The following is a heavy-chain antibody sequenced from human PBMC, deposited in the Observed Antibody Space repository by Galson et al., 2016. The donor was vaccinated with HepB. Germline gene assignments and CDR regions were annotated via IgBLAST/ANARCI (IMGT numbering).Heavy chain of an antibody. CDR2: IKQHGGES. CDR1: GFTFNDYW. V-gene: IGHV3-7*01. Sequence: SLRLSCAASGFTFNDYWMSWVRQAPGKGLEWVAHIKQHGGESYYVESVKGRFTISRDNAKNSVHLQMSSLRADDTAVYYCARARSYYDVWSGYTHYFDYGGQGALVTVSS. CDR3: ARARSYYDVWSGYTHYFDY. D-gene: IGHD3-3*01. J-gene: IGHJ4*02.